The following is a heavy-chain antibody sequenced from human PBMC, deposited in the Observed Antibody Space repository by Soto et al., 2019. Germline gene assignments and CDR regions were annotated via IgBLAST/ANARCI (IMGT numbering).Heavy chain of an antibody. Sequence: QVQLVQSGAEVTKPGASVKVSCKASGYTFTSYDISWVRQAPGQGLEWMGWISAYNGNTNYAQKLQGRVTMTTDTSTSTAYMELRSLRSDDTAVYYCARDLVGVGSSGFPNPRGINWFDPWGQGTLVTVSS. CDR2: ISAYNGNT. V-gene: IGHV1-18*01. CDR1: GYTFTSYD. CDR3: ARDLVGVGSSGFPNPRGINWFDP. D-gene: IGHD6-19*01. J-gene: IGHJ5*02.